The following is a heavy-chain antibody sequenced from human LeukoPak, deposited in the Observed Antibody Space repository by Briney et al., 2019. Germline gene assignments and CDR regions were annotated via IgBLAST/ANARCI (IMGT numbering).Heavy chain of an antibody. V-gene: IGHV1-18*01. Sequence: ASVKVSCKASGYTFTSYGISWVRQAPGQGLEWMGWISIYTGDTNYAQKFQGRVTMTTDTSTSTAYMELRNLRSDDTAVYYCARDRGVYNWNYGEGRAFDIWGQGTMVTVSS. CDR1: GYTFTSYG. D-gene: IGHD1-7*01. CDR3: ARDRGVYNWNYGEGRAFDI. CDR2: ISIYTGDT. J-gene: IGHJ3*02.